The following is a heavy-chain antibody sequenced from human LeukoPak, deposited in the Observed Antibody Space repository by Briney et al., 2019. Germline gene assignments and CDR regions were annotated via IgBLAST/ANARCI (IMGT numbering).Heavy chain of an antibody. Sequence: SRSLRLSCAASGFAFTNAGIHWVRLAAGKGLEWVSFISHDGTNKYYSDSVDGRFTVSRLNSQNTVHLQMTDLRPDDTATYYCASEDVDTGDFWGQGTLVTVSS. CDR2: ISHDGTNK. D-gene: IGHD5-18*01. V-gene: IGHV3-30*01. J-gene: IGHJ4*02. CDR1: GFAFTNAG. CDR3: ASEDVDTGDF.